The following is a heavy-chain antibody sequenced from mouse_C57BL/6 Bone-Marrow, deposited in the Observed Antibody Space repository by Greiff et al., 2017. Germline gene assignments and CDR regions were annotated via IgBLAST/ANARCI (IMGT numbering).Heavy chain of an antibody. J-gene: IGHJ2*01. CDR1: GFSLSTFGMG. V-gene: IGHV8-8*01. CDR3: ARSIYYYGSSQYYFDY. D-gene: IGHD1-1*01. CDR2: IWWDDDK. Sequence: QVTLKESGPGILQPSQTLSLTCSFSGFSLSTFGMGVGWIRQPSGKGLEWLAHIWWDDDKYYNPALKSRPTISKDTSKNQVFLKIANVDTADTATYYCARSIYYYGSSQYYFDYWGQGTTLTVSS.